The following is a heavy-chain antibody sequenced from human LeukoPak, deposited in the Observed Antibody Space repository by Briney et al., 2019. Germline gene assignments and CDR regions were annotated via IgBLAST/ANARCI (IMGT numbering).Heavy chain of an antibody. Sequence: QPGGSLRLSCAASGFTFSSYWMSWVRQAPGKGLEWVANIKQDGSEKYYVDSVKGRFTISRDNAKNSLYLQMNSLRAEDTAVYYCARDRGVVVAATDAFDIWGQGTMVTVSS. D-gene: IGHD2-15*01. CDR1: GFTFSSYW. CDR2: IKQDGSEK. V-gene: IGHV3-7*01. J-gene: IGHJ3*02. CDR3: ARDRGVVVAATDAFDI.